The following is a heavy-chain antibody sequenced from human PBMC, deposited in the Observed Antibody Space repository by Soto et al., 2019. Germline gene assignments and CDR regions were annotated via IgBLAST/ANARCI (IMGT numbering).Heavy chain of an antibody. CDR2: INPSGGST. J-gene: IGHJ4*02. Sequence: QVQLVQSGAEVKKPGASVKVSCNASGYTFTSYYMHWVRQAPGQGLEWMGIINPSGGSTSYAHKCQCRVTMTRDTSTSTVYMELSSLRSEDTAVYYCARKDYGDYGGGFGYWGQGTLVTVSS. CDR3: ARKDYGDYGGGFGY. CDR1: GYTFTSYY. D-gene: IGHD4-17*01. V-gene: IGHV1-46*01.